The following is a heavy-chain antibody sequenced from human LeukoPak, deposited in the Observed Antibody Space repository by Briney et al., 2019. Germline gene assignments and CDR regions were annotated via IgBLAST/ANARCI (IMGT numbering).Heavy chain of an antibody. CDR2: IRSQAYSGTT. CDR3: TRDIVSISQPYYFDY. J-gene: IGHJ4*02. Sequence: GGSLRLSCTASGFTFGYHAINWVRQAPGRGLEWVGFIRSQAYSGTTEYATSVKDRFTISRDDSKSIAYLQMNSLKTEDTAVYYCTRDIVSISQPYYFDYWGQGTLVTVSS. V-gene: IGHV3-49*04. D-gene: IGHD2-2*01. CDR1: GFTFGYHA.